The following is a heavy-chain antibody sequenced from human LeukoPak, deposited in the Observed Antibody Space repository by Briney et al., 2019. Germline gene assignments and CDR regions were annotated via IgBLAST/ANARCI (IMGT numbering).Heavy chain of an antibody. CDR1: GGTFSSYA. V-gene: IGHV1-69*13. J-gene: IGHJ4*02. D-gene: IGHD3-22*01. Sequence: SVKVSCKASGGTFSSYAISWVRQAPGQGLEWMGGITPIFGTANYAQKFQGRVTITADESTSTAYMELSSLRAEDTALYYCAKDIYNYFDSSGYGYWGQGTLVTVSS. CDR3: AKDIYNYFDSSGYGY. CDR2: ITPIFGTA.